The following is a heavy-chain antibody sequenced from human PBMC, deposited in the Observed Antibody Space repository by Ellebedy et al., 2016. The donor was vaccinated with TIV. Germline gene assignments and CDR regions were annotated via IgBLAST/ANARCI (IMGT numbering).Heavy chain of an antibody. CDR3: AKTRGPVALTPFDY. V-gene: IGHV5-10-1*01. D-gene: IGHD2-2*01. Sequence: GESLKISCKGSGYSFTTYWIGWVRQMPGKGLEWMGRIDPSDSFTNYSPSFQGHVTISADKSISTAYMELSRLRSDDTAVYYCAKTRGPVALTPFDYWGQGTLVTVSS. CDR2: IDPSDSFT. J-gene: IGHJ4*02. CDR1: GYSFTTYW.